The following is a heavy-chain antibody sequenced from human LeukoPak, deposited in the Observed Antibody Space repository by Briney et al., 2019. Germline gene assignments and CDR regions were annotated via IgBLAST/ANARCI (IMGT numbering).Heavy chain of an antibody. CDR3: AKDRGGRLEMAS. CDR1: GFTFDDYA. J-gene: IGHJ4*02. CDR2: ISWKSGNI. V-gene: IGHV3-9*01. D-gene: IGHD5-24*01. Sequence: GRSLRLSCAASGFTFDDYAMHWVRQAPGQGLEWVSSISWKSGNIGYADSVKGRFTIFRDNAKNSLYLQMNSLRPEDTALYYCAKDRGGRLEMASWGQGTLVTVSS.